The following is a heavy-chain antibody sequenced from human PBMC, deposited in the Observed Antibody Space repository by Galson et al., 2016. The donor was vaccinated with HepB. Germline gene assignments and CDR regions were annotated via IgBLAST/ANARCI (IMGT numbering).Heavy chain of an antibody. CDR1: GESFSGYY. CDR2: IRHSGST. J-gene: IGHJ4*02. V-gene: IGHV4-34*01. Sequence: SETLSLTCAVYGESFSGYYWSWIRQPPGKGLEWIGEIRHSGSTNYSPSLESRVTISVDASKNQFSLKLRSVTAADTAVYYCARGRLGGAANWGQGTLVTVSP. D-gene: IGHD1-26*01. CDR3: ARGRLGGAAN.